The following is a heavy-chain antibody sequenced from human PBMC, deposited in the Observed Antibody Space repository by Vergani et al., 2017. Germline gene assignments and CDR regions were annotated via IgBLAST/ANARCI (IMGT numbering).Heavy chain of an antibody. CDR1: GFTFSSYG. J-gene: IGHJ4*02. CDR2: IWYDGSNK. Sequence: QVQLVESGGGVVQPGRSLRLSCAASGFTFSSYGMHWVRQAPGKELEGVAVIWYDGSNKYYADSVKGRFTISRDNSKNTLYLQMNSLRAEDTAVYYCARVYGSGSYSMGYWGQGTLVTVSS. CDR3: ARVYGSGSYSMGY. V-gene: IGHV3-33*01. D-gene: IGHD3-10*01.